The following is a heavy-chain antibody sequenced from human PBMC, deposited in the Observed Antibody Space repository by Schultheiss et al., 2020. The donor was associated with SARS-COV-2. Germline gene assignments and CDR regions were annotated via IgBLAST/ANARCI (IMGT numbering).Heavy chain of an antibody. CDR3: ARDWSENYFDY. D-gene: IGHD1-14*01. J-gene: IGHJ4*02. CDR1: GGTFSSNA. CDR2: IIPIFGAP. V-gene: IGHV1-69*13. Sequence: SVKVSCKASGGTFSSNAISWVRQAPGQGLEWMGGIIPIFGAPNYAQKFQGRVTITADESTSTAYMELSSLRAEDTAVYYCARDWSENYFDYWGQGTLVTVSS.